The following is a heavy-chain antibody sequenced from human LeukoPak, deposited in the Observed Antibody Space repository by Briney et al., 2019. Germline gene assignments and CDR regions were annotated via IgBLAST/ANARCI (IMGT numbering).Heavy chain of an antibody. CDR1: GFTFSSYA. CDR3: AKDFQLAYYDSSGYYYDY. CDR2: ISGSGGST. D-gene: IGHD3-22*01. Sequence: GGSLRLSCAASGFTFSSYAISWVRQAPGKGLKWVSAISGSGGSTYYADSVKGRFTISRDNSKNTLYLQMNSLRAEDTAVYYCAKDFQLAYYDSSGYYYDYWGQGTLVTVSS. J-gene: IGHJ4*02. V-gene: IGHV3-23*01.